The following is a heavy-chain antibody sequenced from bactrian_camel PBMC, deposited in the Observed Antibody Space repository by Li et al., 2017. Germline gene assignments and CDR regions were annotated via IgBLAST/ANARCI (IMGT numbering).Heavy chain of an antibody. D-gene: IGHD2*01. CDR3: AADQGGGYCYTRRPQYEWDY. Sequence: ESGGAAVQNGGSLTLSCASSGYTANTGCMGWFRQVTGKEREAVATLIDDGRTTYGDSVKGRFTISLDVSKATLYLQMNDLKPDDSAVYYCAADQGGGYCYTRRPQYEWDYWGQGTQVTVS. CDR1: GYTANTGC. J-gene: IGHJ4*01. CDR2: LIDDGRT. V-gene: IGHV3S53*01.